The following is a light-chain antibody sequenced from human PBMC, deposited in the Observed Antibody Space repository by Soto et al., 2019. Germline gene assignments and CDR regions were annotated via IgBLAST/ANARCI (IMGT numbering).Light chain of an antibody. CDR2: DAS. CDR1: QDISNS. CDR3: QQDDNLPSIT. V-gene: IGKV1-33*01. Sequence: DIQMTQSPSSLSASVGDRVTITCQSSQDISNSLNWYQQKPGKAPKLLIYDASKLEPGVPSRFSGSESVTDFMFTISSLQPKDIATYYGQQDDNLPSITFGQGTRLEI. J-gene: IGKJ5*01.